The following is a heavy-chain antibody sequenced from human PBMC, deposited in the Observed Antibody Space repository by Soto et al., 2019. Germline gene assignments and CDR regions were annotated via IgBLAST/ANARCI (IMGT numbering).Heavy chain of an antibody. J-gene: IGHJ6*02. CDR2: IYYSGST. V-gene: IGHV4-61*01. Sequence: SETLSLTCTVSGGSVSSGSYYWSWIRQPPGKGLEWIGYIYYSGSTNYNPSLKSRVTISVDTSKNQFSLKLSSVTAADTAVYYCASSYYGNHLERMDVWGQGTTVTVSS. CDR3: ASSYYGNHLERMDV. CDR1: GGSVSSGSYY. D-gene: IGHD1-26*01.